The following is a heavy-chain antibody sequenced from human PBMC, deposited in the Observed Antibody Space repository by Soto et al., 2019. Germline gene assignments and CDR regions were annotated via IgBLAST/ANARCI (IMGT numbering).Heavy chain of an antibody. D-gene: IGHD3-3*01. CDR1: GGTFSSYA. V-gene: IGHV1-69*13. J-gene: IGHJ5*02. Sequence: ASVKVSCKASGGTFSSYAISWVRQAPGQGLEWMGGIIPIFGTANYAQKFQGRVTITADESTSTAYMELSSLRSEDTAVYYCAREYYDFWSGPNWFDPWGQGTLVTVSS. CDR2: IIPIFGTA. CDR3: AREYYDFWSGPNWFDP.